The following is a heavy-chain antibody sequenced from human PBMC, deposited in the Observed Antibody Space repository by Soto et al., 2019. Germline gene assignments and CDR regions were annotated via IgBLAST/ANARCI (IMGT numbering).Heavy chain of an antibody. D-gene: IGHD3-9*01. J-gene: IGHJ5*02. CDR3: ARAIEYYDILTGYYPRYNWFDP. V-gene: IGHV1-18*01. CDR1: GYTFTRSG. CDR2: ISTYNGDT. Sequence: GASVKVSCKASGYTFTRSGISWVRQAPGQGLEWMGWISTYNGDTNYAQTFQGRVTMTTDTSTSTVHMEVRSLRSDDTAVYYCARAIEYYDILTGYYPRYNWFDPWG.